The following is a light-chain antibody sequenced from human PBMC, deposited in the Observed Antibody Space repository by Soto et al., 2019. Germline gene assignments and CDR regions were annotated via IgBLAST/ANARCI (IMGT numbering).Light chain of an antibody. CDR3: QQYNIYSWT. CDR1: QSISSW. J-gene: IGKJ1*01. CDR2: DAS. Sequence: DIQMTQSPSTLSASVGDRVTITCRASQSISSWLAWYQQKPGKAPKLLIYDASSLESGVPSRFSGSGSGTEFTLTIISLQPDDFATYYCQQYNIYSWTFGQGTKVDIK. V-gene: IGKV1-5*01.